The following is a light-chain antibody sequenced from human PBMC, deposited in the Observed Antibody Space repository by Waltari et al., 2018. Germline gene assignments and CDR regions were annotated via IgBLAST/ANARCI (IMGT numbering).Light chain of an antibody. Sequence: QSALTQPASVSGSPGQSITISCTGTSSDVGSYNLVSWYQQHPGKAPKLVISEVTKRPSGVPNRFSGSKSGNTASLTISGLQADDEADYYCCSYAGTSTSVFGTGTKVTVL. J-gene: IGLJ1*01. CDR2: EVT. V-gene: IGLV2-23*02. CDR3: CSYAGTSTSV. CDR1: SSDVGSYNL.